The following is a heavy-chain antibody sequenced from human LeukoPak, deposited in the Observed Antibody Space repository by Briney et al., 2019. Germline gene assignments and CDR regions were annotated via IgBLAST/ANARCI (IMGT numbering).Heavy chain of an antibody. CDR2: IYYSGRST. J-gene: IGHJ3*02. CDR3: APFRGAYCGGDCYSGAFDI. Sequence: SETLSLTCTVSGGSISSYYWSWIRQPPGKGLEWIGYIYYSGRSTYYNPSLKSRVTISVDTSMNQFSLKLSSVTAADTAVYYCAPFRGAYCGGDCYSGAFDIWGQGTMVTVSS. V-gene: IGHV4-59*01. CDR1: GGSISSYY. D-gene: IGHD2-21*02.